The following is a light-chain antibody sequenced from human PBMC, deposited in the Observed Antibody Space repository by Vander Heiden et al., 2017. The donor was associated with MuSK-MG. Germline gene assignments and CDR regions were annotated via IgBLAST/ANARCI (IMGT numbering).Light chain of an antibody. V-gene: IGKV3-15*01. J-gene: IGKJ5*01. CDR2: DAS. CDR1: QSVSSD. CDR3: QQYNNWPPIT. Sequence: EIVMTQSPATLSVSPGERVTLPCRASQSVSSDLAWFQQKPGQAPRLLIYDASTRATGIPDRFSGSGSGTEFTLTISSRQSEDFAVYYCQQYNNWPPITFGQGTRLEMK.